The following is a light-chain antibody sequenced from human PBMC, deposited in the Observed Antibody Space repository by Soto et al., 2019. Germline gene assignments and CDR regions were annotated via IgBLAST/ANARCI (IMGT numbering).Light chain of an antibody. V-gene: IGKV1-5*01. J-gene: IGKJ1*01. CDR2: DAS. Sequence: EIQMTQAPATLSASVGNGVTITCRASQSISNCLAWFQQRPGKAPKYLIYDASTLDSGVPSRFSGSGSGTEFTLSISSLQPEDFGTYYCQQYNIYPWTFGQGTKVDI. CDR1: QSISNC. CDR3: QQYNIYPWT.